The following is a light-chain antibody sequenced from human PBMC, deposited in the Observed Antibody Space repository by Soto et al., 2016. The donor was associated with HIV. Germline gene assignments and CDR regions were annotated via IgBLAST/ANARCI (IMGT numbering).Light chain of an antibody. CDR2: QDT. CDR1: KLGDKY. J-gene: IGLJ2*01. CDR3: QAWDSSTVL. V-gene: IGLV3-1*01. Sequence: SYELTQPPSVSVSPGHTASITCSGDKLGDKYACWYQQKPGQPPVLVIYQDTKRPSGIPERFSGSNSGNTATLTISGTQAMDEADYYCQAWDSSTVLFGGGTKLTVL.